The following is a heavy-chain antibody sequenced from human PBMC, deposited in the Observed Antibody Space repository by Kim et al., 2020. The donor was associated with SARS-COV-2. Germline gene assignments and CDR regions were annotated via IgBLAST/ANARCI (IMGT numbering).Heavy chain of an antibody. Sequence: GGSLRLSCEASGFTFSSYGMHWVRQAPGKGLEWVAVIWYDGSNKYYADSVKGRFTISRDNSKNTLYLQMNSLRAEDTAVYYCARERSGKGNNYHFDYYYYYMDVWGKGTTVTVSS. CDR2: IWYDGSNK. V-gene: IGHV3-33*01. CDR1: GFTFSSYG. J-gene: IGHJ6*03. CDR3: ARERSGKGNNYHFDYYYYYMDV. D-gene: IGHD4-4*01.